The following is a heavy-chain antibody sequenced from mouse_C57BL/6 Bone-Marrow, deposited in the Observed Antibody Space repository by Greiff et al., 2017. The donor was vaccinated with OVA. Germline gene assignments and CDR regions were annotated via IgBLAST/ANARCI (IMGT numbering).Heavy chain of an antibody. CDR3: ATDDYYGGSCGFAY. D-gene: IGHD1-1*01. CDR1: GSNIIDDY. Sequence: EVQLQQSGAELVRPGASVKLSCKASGSNIIDDYMHWVKQRPEKGLEWIGWVDPANGDSEYASKFQGKATITTDTASTTAYLQLSNLTSEDTAVYYCATDDYYGGSCGFAYWGQGTLVTVSA. V-gene: IGHV14-4*01. CDR2: VDPANGDS. J-gene: IGHJ3*01.